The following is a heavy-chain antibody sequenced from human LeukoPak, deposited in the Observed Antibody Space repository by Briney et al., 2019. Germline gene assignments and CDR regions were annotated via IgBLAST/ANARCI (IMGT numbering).Heavy chain of an antibody. CDR1: GFTFSSYA. Sequence: GGSLGLSCAASGFTFSSYAMHWVRQAPGKGLEWVAVISYDGSNKYYADSVKGRFTISRDNSKNTLYLQMNSLRAEDTAVYYCAGVLSDWGQGTLVTVSS. J-gene: IGHJ4*02. D-gene: IGHD2/OR15-2a*01. V-gene: IGHV3-30*01. CDR2: ISYDGSNK. CDR3: AGVLSD.